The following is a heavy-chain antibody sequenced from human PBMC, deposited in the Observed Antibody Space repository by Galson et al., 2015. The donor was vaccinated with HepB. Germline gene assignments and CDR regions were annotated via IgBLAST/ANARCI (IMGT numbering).Heavy chain of an antibody. CDR2: IKQDGTDK. J-gene: IGHJ4*02. CDR1: GFTFSTYW. V-gene: IGHV3-7*01. Sequence: SLRLSCAASGFTFSTYWMNWVRQAPGEGLEWVASIKQDGTDKYYVDSVRGRFTISRDNAKNSVFLQMDSLRAEDTAVYYCRGRAGPSDYWGQGALVTVSS. CDR3: RGRAGPSDY. D-gene: IGHD3-16*01.